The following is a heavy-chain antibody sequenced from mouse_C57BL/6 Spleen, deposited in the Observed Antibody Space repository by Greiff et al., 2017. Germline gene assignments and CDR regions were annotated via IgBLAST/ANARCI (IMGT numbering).Heavy chain of an antibody. V-gene: IGHV1-74*01. Sequence: QVQLQQPGAELVKPGASVKVSCKASGYTFTSYWMHWVKQRPGQGLEWIGRIHPSDSDTNYNQKFKGKATLTVDKSSSTAYMQLSSLTSEDSAVYYWAIMADDGYYGYYAKDYWGQGTSVTVSS. CDR3: AIMADDGYYGYYAKDY. CDR1: GYTFTSYW. CDR2: IHPSDSDT. D-gene: IGHD2-3*01. J-gene: IGHJ4*01.